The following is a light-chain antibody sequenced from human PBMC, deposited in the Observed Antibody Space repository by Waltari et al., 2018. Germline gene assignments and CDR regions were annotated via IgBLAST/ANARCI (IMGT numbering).Light chain of an antibody. J-gene: IGLJ2*01. V-gene: IGLV3-1*01. CDR3: QAWDSSTAWV. Sequence: SYELTQPPSVSVSPGQTASITCSGDKLGDKYACWYQQKPGQSPVLVIYQDRKRPSGIPEEFSGSNSGNTATLTISGTQAMDEADYYCQAWDSSTAWVFGGGTKLTVL. CDR2: QDR. CDR1: KLGDKY.